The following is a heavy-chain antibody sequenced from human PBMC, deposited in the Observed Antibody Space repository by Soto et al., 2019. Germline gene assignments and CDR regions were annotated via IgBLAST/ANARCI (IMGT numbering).Heavy chain of an antibody. CDR3: ARDIGDDILTGYYKDWFDP. Sequence: ASVKVSCKASGYTFTSYYMHWVRQAPGQRHERMGIINPSGSSTSYAQKLQGRVTMTRDTSTSTVYMELSSLRSEDTAVYYCARDIGDDILTGYYKDWFDPWGQGTLVTVSS. V-gene: IGHV1-46*03. CDR1: GYTFTSYY. D-gene: IGHD3-9*01. J-gene: IGHJ5*02. CDR2: INPSGSST.